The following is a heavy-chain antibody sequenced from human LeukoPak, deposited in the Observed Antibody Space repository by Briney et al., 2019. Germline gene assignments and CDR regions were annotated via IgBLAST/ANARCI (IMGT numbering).Heavy chain of an antibody. CDR1: GFTFSSYA. CDR2: ISGSGGST. J-gene: IGHJ4*02. D-gene: IGHD5-18*01. V-gene: IGHV3-23*01. Sequence: GGSLRLSCAASGFTFSSYAMSWVRQAPGKGLEWVSAISGSGGSTYYADSVKGRFTISRDNSKNTLYLQMNSLRAEDTAVYYCAKDRIRIQLRLGYFDYWGQGTLVTVSS. CDR3: AKDRIRIQLRLGYFDY.